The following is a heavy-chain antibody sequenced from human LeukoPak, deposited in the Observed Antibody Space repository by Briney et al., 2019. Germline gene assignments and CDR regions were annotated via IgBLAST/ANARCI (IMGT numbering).Heavy chain of an antibody. CDR2: INYSGST. CDR3: ARVTVTDDY. J-gene: IGHJ4*02. CDR1: GGSISSGSYY. Sequence: SETLSLTCTVSGGSISSGSYYWGWIRQPPGKGLEWIGSINYSGSTYYNPSLKSRVTISVDTSKNQFSLKLSSVTAADTAVYYCARVTVTDDYWGQGTLVTVPS. D-gene: IGHD4-17*01. V-gene: IGHV4-39*07.